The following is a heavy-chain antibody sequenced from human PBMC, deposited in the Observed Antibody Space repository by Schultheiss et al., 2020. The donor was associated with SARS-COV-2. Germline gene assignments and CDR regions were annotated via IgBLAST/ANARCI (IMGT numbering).Heavy chain of an antibody. J-gene: IGHJ4*02. V-gene: IGHV2-70*04. CDR3: ARSRFGVVNYYFDY. CDR1: GFSLSTSGMR. Sequence: SGPTLVKPTQTLTLTCTFSGFSLSTSGMRVSWIRQPPGKALEWLARIDWDDDKFYSTSLKTRLTISTDTSKNQVVLTMTNMDPVDTATYYCARSRFGVVNYYFDYWGQGTLVTVSS. D-gene: IGHD3-3*01. CDR2: IDWDDDK.